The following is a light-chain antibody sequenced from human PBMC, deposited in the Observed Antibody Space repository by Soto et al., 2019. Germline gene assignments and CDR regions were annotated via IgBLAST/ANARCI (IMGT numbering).Light chain of an antibody. J-gene: IGKJ3*01. Sequence: EIVLTQSPGTLSLSPGERATLSCRASQSLSSTYLAWYQQKPGQAPSLLIYGASNRATGIPDRFSGSGSGTDFTLTISRLEPEDFAVYYCQHYGTSRVTFGPGTKVEIK. CDR2: GAS. CDR3: QHYGTSRVT. CDR1: QSLSSTY. V-gene: IGKV3-20*01.